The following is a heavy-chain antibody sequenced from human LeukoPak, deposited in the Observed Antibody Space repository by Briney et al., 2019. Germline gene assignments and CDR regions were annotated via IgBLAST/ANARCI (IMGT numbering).Heavy chain of an antibody. CDR2: IIPIFGTA. D-gene: IGHD2-2*01. Sequence: SVKVSCKASGGTFSSYAISWVRQAPGQGLEWMGGIIPIFGTANYAQKFQGRVTITADKSTSTAYMELSSLRSEDTAVYYCAREGYCSSTSCPFGYWGQGTLVTVSS. V-gene: IGHV1-69*06. CDR1: GGTFSSYA. CDR3: AREGYCSSTSCPFGY. J-gene: IGHJ4*02.